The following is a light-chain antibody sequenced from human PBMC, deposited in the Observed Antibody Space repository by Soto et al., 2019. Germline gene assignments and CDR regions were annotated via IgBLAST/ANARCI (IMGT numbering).Light chain of an antibody. Sequence: EIVLTQSPGTLSLSPGERATLSCRARQSVGSSLSWYQQKPGQAPRLLFYGASNRATAIPDRFSVSGFGTDFTLTITRLEPEDFAVYYCQQYGDSPQTFGPGTKVEI. CDR1: QSVGSS. J-gene: IGKJ1*01. V-gene: IGKV3-20*01. CDR2: GAS. CDR3: QQYGDSPQT.